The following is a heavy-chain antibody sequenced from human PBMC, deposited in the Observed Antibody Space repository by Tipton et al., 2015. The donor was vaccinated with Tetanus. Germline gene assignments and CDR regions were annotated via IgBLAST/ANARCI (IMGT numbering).Heavy chain of an antibody. CDR2: IYYSGSA. D-gene: IGHD5/OR15-5a*01. CDR1: GGSINSTDDY. J-gene: IGHJ4*02. CDR3: ARLREIVSRSGWAFDY. V-gene: IGHV4-30-4*01. Sequence: TLSLTCSVSGGSINSTDDYRSWVRQAPGKGLEWIGYIYYSGSAYYNPSLKSRVTMSVDTSKKHFSLRLRSVTAADTAVYYCARLREIVSRSGWAFDYWGQGTLVTVSS.